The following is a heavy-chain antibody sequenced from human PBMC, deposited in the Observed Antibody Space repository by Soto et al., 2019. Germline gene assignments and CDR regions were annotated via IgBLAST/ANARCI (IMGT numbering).Heavy chain of an antibody. CDR3: ARLGPYDSGRYSFRYDLFDP. D-gene: IGHD3-10*01. V-gene: IGHV3-53*01. J-gene: IGHJ5*02. Sequence: PGGSLILSCAASGCTVSSNYMNWGRQAPGKGLEWVSVIYSGGSTYYAVSVKGRFTISRDNSKNTVYLQMNNLRAEDTAVYYCARLGPYDSGRYSFRYDLFDPWGQGTLVTVSS. CDR1: GCTVSSNY. CDR2: IYSGGST.